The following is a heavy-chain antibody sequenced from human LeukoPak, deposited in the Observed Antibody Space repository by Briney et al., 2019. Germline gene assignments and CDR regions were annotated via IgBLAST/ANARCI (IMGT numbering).Heavy chain of an antibody. J-gene: IGHJ3*01. V-gene: IGHV3-30-3*02. CDR2: ISYDGNIK. Sequence: GGSLRLSCAASGFTFRSYAIHWVRQAPGKGLEWVAFISYDGNIKYYADSVKGRFTISRDNSKNTLYLQMNSLRAEDTAVYYCAKIGDDAFDVWGQGTMVTVSS. CDR1: GFTFRSYA. D-gene: IGHD2-21*01. CDR3: AKIGDDAFDV.